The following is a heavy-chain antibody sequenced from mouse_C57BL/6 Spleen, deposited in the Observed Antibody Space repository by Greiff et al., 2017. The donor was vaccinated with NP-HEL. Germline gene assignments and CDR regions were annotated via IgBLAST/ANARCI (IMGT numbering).Heavy chain of an antibody. D-gene: IGHD2-2*01. CDR3: ARRGYGYDVRYYAMDY. CDR1: GYTFTDYY. J-gene: IGHJ4*01. V-gene: IGHV1-77*01. CDR2: IGPGSGST. Sequence: QVQLQQSGAELVKPGASVKISCKASGYTFTDYYINWVKQRPGQGLEWIGKIGPGSGSTYYNEKFKGKATLTADKASSTAYMQLSSLTSEDSAVYFGARRGYGYDVRYYAMDYWGQGTSVTVSS.